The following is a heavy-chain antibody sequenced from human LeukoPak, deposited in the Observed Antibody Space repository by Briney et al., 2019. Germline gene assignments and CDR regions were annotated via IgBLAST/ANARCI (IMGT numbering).Heavy chain of an antibody. Sequence: GGSLRLSCAASGFTVSSTFMSWVRQAPGKGLEWVSLIYSDGTTFYADSVKGRFAISTDNSKNTLYLQMSSLRAEDTAVYYCARDSSSFPNYFDYWGQGTLITVSS. CDR3: ARDSSSFPNYFDY. CDR1: GFTVSSTF. D-gene: IGHD3-3*02. V-gene: IGHV3-53*01. J-gene: IGHJ4*02. CDR2: IYSDGTT.